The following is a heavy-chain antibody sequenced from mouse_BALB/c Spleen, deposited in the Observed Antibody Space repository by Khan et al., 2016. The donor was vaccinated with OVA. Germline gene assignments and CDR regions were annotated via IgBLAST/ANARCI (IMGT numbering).Heavy chain of an antibody. CDR2: IWGGGGT. Sequence: QVQLKESGPGLVAPSQSLSITCNASGFSLTRYNIHWVRQPPGKGLEWLGMIWGGGGTDYNSSPISRLSISKDNSKSQAFLKMSSLQTDETSMYYCARAYYRYDGYYAMDYWGQGTSVTVSS. CDR3: ARAYYRYDGYYAMDY. CDR1: GFSLTRYN. J-gene: IGHJ4*01. V-gene: IGHV2-6-4*01. D-gene: IGHD2-14*01.